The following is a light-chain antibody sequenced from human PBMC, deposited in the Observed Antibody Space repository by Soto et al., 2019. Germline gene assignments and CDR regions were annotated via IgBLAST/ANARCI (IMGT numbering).Light chain of an antibody. CDR2: AAS. V-gene: IGKV1-39*01. Sequence: DIQMTQSPSSLSASVGDRVTITCRASQSISSYLNWYHQKPGKVPKLLIYAASSLQSGVPSRFSGSGSGTDFTLTISSLQPEDFATYYCQQSFSTPWTFGQGTKVEIK. J-gene: IGKJ1*01. CDR3: QQSFSTPWT. CDR1: QSISSY.